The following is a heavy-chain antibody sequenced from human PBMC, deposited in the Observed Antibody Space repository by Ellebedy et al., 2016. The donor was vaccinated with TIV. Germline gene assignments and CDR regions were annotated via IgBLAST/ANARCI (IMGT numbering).Heavy chain of an antibody. V-gene: IGHV4-34*01. CDR2: MNQGGSS. CDR3: ARGRYPSPMVDS. CDR1: GGSFSGYY. D-gene: IGHD4/OR15-4a*01. J-gene: IGHJ4*02. Sequence: SETLSLXXAVYGGSFSGYYWTWIRQVPGKGLEWIGEMNQGGSSNYDPTLKNRVTISVDTSKNQFSLKLRSLTAADTAIYYCARGRYPSPMVDSWGQGTLVTVSS.